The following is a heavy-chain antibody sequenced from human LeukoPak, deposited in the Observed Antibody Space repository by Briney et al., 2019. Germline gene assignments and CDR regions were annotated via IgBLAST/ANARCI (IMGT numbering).Heavy chain of an antibody. Sequence: GSSVKVSCKASGGTFSSYAISWVRQAPGQGLEWMGRIIPILGIANYAQKFQGRVTITADKSTSTAYMELSSLRSEDTAVYYCAQPKNWNDPFDYWGQGTLVTVSS. J-gene: IGHJ4*02. CDR3: AQPKNWNDPFDY. CDR2: IIPILGIA. CDR1: GGTFSSYA. V-gene: IGHV1-69*04. D-gene: IGHD1-1*01.